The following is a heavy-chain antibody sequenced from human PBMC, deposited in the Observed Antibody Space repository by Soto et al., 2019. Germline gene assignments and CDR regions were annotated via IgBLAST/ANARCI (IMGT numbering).Heavy chain of an antibody. D-gene: IGHD3-22*01. CDR2: ISSSSSYI. CDR1: GFTFSSYS. V-gene: IGHV3-21*01. CDR3: ARETNIYDSLEKNSFDAFDI. Sequence: GGSLRLSCAASGFTFSSYSMNWVRQAPGKGLEWVSSISSSSSYIYYADSVKGRFTISRDNAKNSLYLQMNSLRAEDTAVYYCARETNIYDSLEKNSFDAFDIWGQGTMVTVSS. J-gene: IGHJ3*02.